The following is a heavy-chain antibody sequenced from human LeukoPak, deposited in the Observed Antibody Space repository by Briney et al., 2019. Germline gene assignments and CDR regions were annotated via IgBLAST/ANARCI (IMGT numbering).Heavy chain of an antibody. CDR1: GFTFSNYA. J-gene: IGHJ4*02. V-gene: IGHV3-30*04. CDR3: KEVDY. CDR2: ISYDGSDK. Sequence: GGSLRLSCAASGFTFSNYAMHWVRQAPGKGLEWVAAISYDGSDKYYADSVKGRSTISRDNSKNTLYLQMNNLRVEDTAVYYCKEVDYWGQGTLVTVSS.